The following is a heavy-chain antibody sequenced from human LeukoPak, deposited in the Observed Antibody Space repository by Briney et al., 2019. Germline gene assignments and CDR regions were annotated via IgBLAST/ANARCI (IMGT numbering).Heavy chain of an antibody. V-gene: IGHV1-8*01. CDR3: ARDPYYVYYYYYGMDV. D-gene: IGHD1-26*01. CDR1: GYTFTSYD. J-gene: IGHJ6*02. Sequence: ASVKVSCKASGYTFTSYDINWVRQATGQGLEWRGWMNPNSGNTGYAQKFQGRVTMTRNTSISTAYMELSSLRSEDTAVYYCARDPYYVYYYYYGMDVWGQGTTVTVSS. CDR2: MNPNSGNT.